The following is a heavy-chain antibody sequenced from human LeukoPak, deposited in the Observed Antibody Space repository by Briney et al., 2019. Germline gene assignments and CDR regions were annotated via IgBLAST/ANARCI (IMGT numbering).Heavy chain of an antibody. CDR1: GFTFSSYA. D-gene: IGHD4-23*01. V-gene: IGHV3-7*03. CDR3: AANGGPFDF. J-gene: IGHJ4*02. CDR2: IKQEGSEK. Sequence: PGGSLRLSCAASGFTFSSYAMSWVRQAPGKGLEFVANIKQEGSEKYYLDSVKGRFTISRDNAKNSLYLQMNGLRAEDTAVYYCAANGGPFDFWGQGTLVTVSA.